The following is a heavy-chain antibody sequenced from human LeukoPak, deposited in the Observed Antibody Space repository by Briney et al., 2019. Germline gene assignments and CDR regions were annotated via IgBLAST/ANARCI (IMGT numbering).Heavy chain of an antibody. J-gene: IGHJ4*02. CDR2: ISSRSSYI. CDR1: GFTFSSYS. V-gene: IGHV3-21*01. D-gene: IGHD5-18*01. Sequence: GGSLRLSCATSGFTFSSYSMNWVRQAPGQGLEWVSSISSRSSYIHYADSVKGRFTISRDYAKNSLYLQMNSLRSEDTAVYYCARSMDTAMVTSDYWGQGTLVTVSS. CDR3: ARSMDTAMVTSDY.